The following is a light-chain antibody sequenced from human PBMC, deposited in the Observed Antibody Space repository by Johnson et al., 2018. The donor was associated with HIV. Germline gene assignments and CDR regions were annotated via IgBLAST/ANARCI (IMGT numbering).Light chain of an antibody. CDR1: SSNVGSSF. Sequence: QAVLTQPPSVSAAPGQTVTISCSGSSSNVGSSFVSWYRQVPGTAPKLLIYDNNKRPSGIADRFSASKSGTSATLDITGLKTGDEADYYCGAWDSGLTAHFVFGSGTTITVL. J-gene: IGLJ1*01. CDR3: GAWDSGLTAHFV. CDR2: DNN. V-gene: IGLV1-51*01.